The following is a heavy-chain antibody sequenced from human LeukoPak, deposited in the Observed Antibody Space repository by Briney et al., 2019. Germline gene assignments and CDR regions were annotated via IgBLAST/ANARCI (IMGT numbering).Heavy chain of an antibody. CDR2: IYTSGST. CDR3: ARTTWSGYFNY. D-gene: IGHD3-3*01. Sequence: GSLRLSCAASGFTFSSYAMSWVRQAPGKGLEWIGRIYTSGSTNYNPSLKSRVTISVDTSKNQFSLKLSSVTAADTAVYYCARTTWSGYFNYWGQGTLVTVSS. J-gene: IGHJ4*02. CDR1: GFTFSSYA. V-gene: IGHV4-4*08.